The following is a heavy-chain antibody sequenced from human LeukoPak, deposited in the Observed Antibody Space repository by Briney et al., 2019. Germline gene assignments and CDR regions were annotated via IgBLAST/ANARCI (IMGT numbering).Heavy chain of an antibody. Sequence: GGSLRLSCAASGFTFSSYAMSWVRQAPGKGLEWVSAISGSGGSTYYADSVRGRFTISRDNAKNSLYLQMNSLRAEDTAVYYCARDRGVYGDDYWGQGTLVTVSS. V-gene: IGHV3-23*01. CDR1: GFTFSSYA. CDR2: ISGSGGST. D-gene: IGHD4-17*01. J-gene: IGHJ4*02. CDR3: ARDRGVYGDDY.